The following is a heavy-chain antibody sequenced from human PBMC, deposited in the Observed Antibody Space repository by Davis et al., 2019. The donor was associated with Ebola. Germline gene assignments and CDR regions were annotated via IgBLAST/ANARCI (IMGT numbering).Heavy chain of an antibody. Sequence: GESLKISCAASGFTFGTYAMHWVRQAPGRGPEWVAVISYDGTNKYYADSVKGRFTISRDNSKNTLYLQMNSLKTEDTAVYYCTTDKYITVTTWGLGYYGMDVWGQGTTVTVSS. CDR3: TTDKYITVTTWGLGYYGMDV. CDR1: GFTFGTYA. CDR2: ISYDGTNK. J-gene: IGHJ6*02. V-gene: IGHV3-30*04. D-gene: IGHD4-17*01.